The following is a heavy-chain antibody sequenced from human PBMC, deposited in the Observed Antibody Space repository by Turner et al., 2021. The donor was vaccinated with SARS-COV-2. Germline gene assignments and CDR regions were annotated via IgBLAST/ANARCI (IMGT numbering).Heavy chain of an antibody. CDR3: ARDLMEVGGMDV. D-gene: IGHD3-3*01. V-gene: IGHV3-23*01. J-gene: IGHJ6*02. CDR1: GFTFSSYA. Sequence: EVQVLESGGGLVQPGGSLRLSCSASGFTFSSYAMSWVRQAPGKGLDWVSAISGSGGSTYYADSVKGRFTISRDNSKNTLYLQMNSLRAEDTAVYYCARDLMEVGGMDVWGQGTTVTVSS. CDR2: ISGSGGST.